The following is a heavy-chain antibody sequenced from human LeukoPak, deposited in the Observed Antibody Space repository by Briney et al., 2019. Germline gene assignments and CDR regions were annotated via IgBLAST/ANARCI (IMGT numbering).Heavy chain of an antibody. D-gene: IGHD3-3*01. Sequence: PSETLSLTCTVSGGSISSYYWSWIRQPPGKGLEWIGYIYTSGSTNYNPSLKSRVTISVDTSKNQFSLKLSSVTAADTAVYYCARQVVSCGVVPTNWFDPWGQGTLVTVSS. V-gene: IGHV4-4*09. J-gene: IGHJ5*02. CDR1: GGSISSYY. CDR3: ARQVVSCGVVPTNWFDP. CDR2: IYTSGST.